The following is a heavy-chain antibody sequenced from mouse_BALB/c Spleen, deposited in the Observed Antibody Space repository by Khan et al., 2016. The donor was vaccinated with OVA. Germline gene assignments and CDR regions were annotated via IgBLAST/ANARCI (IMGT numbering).Heavy chain of an antibody. CDR3: ASSGYEAWIPY. J-gene: IGHJ3*01. CDR2: IDPENGEN. Sequence: VQLKESGAELVRPGALVKLSCKASGFNIKDYYIHWVKQRPEQGMEGIGWIDPENGENINDQKLQGKGSITADTSSNTAYLPLNSLTSEDTSVYSCASSGYEAWIPYWGQGTLVTVSA. V-gene: IGHV14-1*02. CDR1: GFNIKDYY. D-gene: IGHD3-1*01.